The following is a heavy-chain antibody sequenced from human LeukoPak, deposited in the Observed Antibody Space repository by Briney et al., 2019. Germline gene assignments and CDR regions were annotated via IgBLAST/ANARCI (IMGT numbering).Heavy chain of an antibody. J-gene: IGHJ4*02. CDR3: ARDYVYGSGSYYNRGFDY. CDR1: GGSVSSGSYY. Sequence: SETLSLTCTVSGGSVSSGSYYWSWIRQPPGKGLEWLGYIYSSGSTNYNPSLKSRVTMSVDTSKNQFSLKLSSVTAADTAVYYCARDYVYGSGSYYNRGFDYWGQGTLVTVSS. V-gene: IGHV4-61*01. D-gene: IGHD3-10*01. CDR2: IYSSGST.